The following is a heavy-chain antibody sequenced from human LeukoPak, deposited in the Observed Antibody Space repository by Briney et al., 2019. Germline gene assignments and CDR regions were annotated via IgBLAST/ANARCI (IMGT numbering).Heavy chain of an antibody. D-gene: IGHD2-2*01. CDR2: ISGSGGST. CDR3: ATQAPYCSSTSCYDFDY. J-gene: IGHJ4*02. V-gene: IGHV3-23*01. CDR1: GFTFSSYA. Sequence: GGSLRLSCAASGFTFSSYAMSWIRQAPGKGLEWVSAISGSGGSTYYADSVKGRFTISRDNSKNTLYLQMNSLRAEDTAVYYCATQAPYCSSTSCYDFDYWGQGTLVTVSS.